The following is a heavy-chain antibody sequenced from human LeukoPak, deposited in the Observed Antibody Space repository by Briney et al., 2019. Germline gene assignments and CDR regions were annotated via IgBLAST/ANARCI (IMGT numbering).Heavy chain of an antibody. CDR3: ARRRSYSGTFPFNY. J-gene: IGHJ4*02. D-gene: IGHD1-26*01. CDR2: INHSGST. V-gene: IGHV4-34*01. Sequence: KTSETLSLTCAVYGGSFSGYYWSWIRQPPGKGLEWIGEINHSGSTDYNPSLKSRVTISVDTSKNQFSLRVSSVTAADTAVYYCARRRSYSGTFPFNYWGQGTLVTVSS. CDR1: GGSFSGYY.